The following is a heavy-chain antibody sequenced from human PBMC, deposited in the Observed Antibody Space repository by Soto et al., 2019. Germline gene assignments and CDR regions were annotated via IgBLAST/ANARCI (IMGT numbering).Heavy chain of an antibody. CDR2: IYPGDSDT. V-gene: IGHV5-51*01. D-gene: IGHD2-15*01. CDR3: ARPGYCSGGSCYKYAEYFQH. J-gene: IGHJ1*01. Sequence: GESLKISCTGSGYSFTSYWIGWVRQMPGKGLEWMGIIYPGDSDTRYSPSFQGQVTISADKSISTAYLQWSSLKASDTAMYYCARPGYCSGGSCYKYAEYFQHWGQGTLVTVSS. CDR1: GYSFTSYW.